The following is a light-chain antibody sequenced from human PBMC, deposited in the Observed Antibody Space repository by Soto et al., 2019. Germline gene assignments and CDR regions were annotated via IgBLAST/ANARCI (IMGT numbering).Light chain of an antibody. Sequence: DIPMTQSPSSLSASVGDRLTITCRASQGISNYLAWYQQKPGKAPKLLIYSASTLQSGVPSRFSGSGSGTDFTLTISSLQPEDVATYYCQKYNAARFTFGPGTKVDIK. CDR2: SAS. J-gene: IGKJ3*01. CDR3: QKYNAARFT. CDR1: QGISNY. V-gene: IGKV1-27*01.